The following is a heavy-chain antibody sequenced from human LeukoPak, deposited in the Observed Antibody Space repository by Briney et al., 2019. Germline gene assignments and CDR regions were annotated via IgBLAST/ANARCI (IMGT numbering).Heavy chain of an antibody. Sequence: SETLFLTCTVSGDSLGDYYWSWIRQPAGKGLEWIGRIYTSGSANYNPSLKSRVTMSVDTSKNQFSLKLSSVTAADTAVYYCAREAGYFENWGQGTLVTVSS. CDR2: IYTSGSA. D-gene: IGHD6-25*01. V-gene: IGHV4-4*07. J-gene: IGHJ4*02. CDR3: AREAGYFEN. CDR1: GDSLGDYY.